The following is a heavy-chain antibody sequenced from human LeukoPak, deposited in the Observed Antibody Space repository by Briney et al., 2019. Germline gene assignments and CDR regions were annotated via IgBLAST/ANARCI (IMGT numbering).Heavy chain of an antibody. V-gene: IGHV3-21*01. CDR2: ISSSSSYI. D-gene: IGHD3-10*01. CDR1: GFTFSSYS. J-gene: IGHJ4*02. Sequence: GGSLRLSCAASGFTFSSYSMNWVRQAPGKGLELGSSISSSSSYIYYADSVKGRFTISRDNAKNSLYLQMSSLRAEDTAVYYCASIPRITMVRGVNPIDYWGQGTLVTVSS. CDR3: ASIPRITMVRGVNPIDY.